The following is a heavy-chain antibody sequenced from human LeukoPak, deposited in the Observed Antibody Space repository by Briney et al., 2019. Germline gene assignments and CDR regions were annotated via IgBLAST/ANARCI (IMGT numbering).Heavy chain of an antibody. D-gene: IGHD1-14*01. CDR3: AKNWYY. CDR1: GFTFSSYG. Sequence: GGSLRLSCAASGFTFSSYGMHWVRQAPGKGLEWVAFIRHDGSNKYYADPVKGRFTISRDNSKNTLYLQMNSLRAEDTAVYYCAKNWYYWGQGTLVTVSS. J-gene: IGHJ4*02. V-gene: IGHV3-30*02. CDR2: IRHDGSNK.